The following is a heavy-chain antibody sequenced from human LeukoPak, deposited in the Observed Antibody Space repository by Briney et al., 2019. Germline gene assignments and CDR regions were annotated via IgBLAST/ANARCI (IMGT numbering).Heavy chain of an antibody. CDR2: IKSKTDGGTT. D-gene: IGHD6-19*01. CDR1: GFTFSNAW. J-gene: IGHJ4*02. V-gene: IGHV3-15*01. CDR3: ARPYSSGWSYYFDY. Sequence: PGGSLRLSCAASGFTFSNAWMSWVRQAPGKGLEWVGRIKSKTDGGTTDYAAPVKGRFTISRDDSKNTLYLQMNSLKTEDTAVYYCARPYSSGWSYYFDYWGQGTLVTVSS.